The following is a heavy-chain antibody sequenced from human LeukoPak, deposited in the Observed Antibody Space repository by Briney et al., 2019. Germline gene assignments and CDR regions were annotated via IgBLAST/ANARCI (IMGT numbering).Heavy chain of an antibody. Sequence: PGGSLRLSCAASGVTLSSYAMSWVRQAPGKGLEWVSAISGSGDSTYYADSVKGRFTISRDNSKNTLYLQMNSLRAEDTAVDYCAKDMRWEVPYFDYWGQGTLVTVSS. CDR2: ISGSGDST. CDR1: GVTLSSYA. CDR3: AKDMRWEVPYFDY. V-gene: IGHV3-23*01. D-gene: IGHD1-26*01. J-gene: IGHJ4*02.